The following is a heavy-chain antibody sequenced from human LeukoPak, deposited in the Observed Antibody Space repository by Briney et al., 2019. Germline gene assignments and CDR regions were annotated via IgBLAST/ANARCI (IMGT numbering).Heavy chain of an antibody. V-gene: IGHV3-72*01. CDR1: GFTFSNYF. CDR2: IKNKANNYAT. J-gene: IGHJ3*01. CDR3: ARVRGGNWYAFDL. Sequence: GGSLRLSCAVSGFTFSNYFMDWIRQAPGKGLEWVGRIKNKANNYATEYAASVRGRFIISGDDSKNSLSLQMNSLKIDDTAVYYCARVRGGNWYAFDLWGQGTMVAVSS. D-gene: IGHD3-16*01.